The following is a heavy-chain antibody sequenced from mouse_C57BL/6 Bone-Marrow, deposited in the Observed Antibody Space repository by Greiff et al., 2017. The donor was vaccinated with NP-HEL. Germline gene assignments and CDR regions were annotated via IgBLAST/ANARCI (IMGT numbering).Heavy chain of an antibody. D-gene: IGHD2-1*01. J-gene: IGHJ1*03. V-gene: IGHV1-22*01. CDR1: GYTFTDYN. CDR3: ARGPLWYLHWYFDV. Sequence: VQLKQSGPELVKPGASVKMSCKASGYTFTDYNMHWVKQSHGKSLEWIGYINPNNGGTSYNQKFKGKATLTVNKSSSTAYMELRSLTSEDSAVYYCARGPLWYLHWYFDVWGTGTTVTVSS. CDR2: INPNNGGT.